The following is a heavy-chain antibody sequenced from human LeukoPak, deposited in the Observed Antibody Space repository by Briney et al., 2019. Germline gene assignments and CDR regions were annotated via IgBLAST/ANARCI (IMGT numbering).Heavy chain of an antibody. J-gene: IGHJ4*02. CDR2: IYYSGST. D-gene: IGHD3-10*01. CDR1: GGSISSYY. CDR3: ASFGGVTDY. V-gene: IGHV4-59*01. Sequence: PPETLSLTCTVSGGSISSYYWSWIRQPPGKGLEWIGYIYYSGSTNYNPSLKSRVTISVDTSKNQFSLKLSSVTAADTAVYYCASFGGVTDYWGQGTLVTVSS.